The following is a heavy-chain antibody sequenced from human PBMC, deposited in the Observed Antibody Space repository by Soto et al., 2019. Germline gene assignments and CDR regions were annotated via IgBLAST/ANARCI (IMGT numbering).Heavy chain of an antibody. D-gene: IGHD5-12*01. CDR3: VRGYRYFDI. Sequence: SLRLSCAASGFTFSSYTMNWVRQAPGKGLEWVSSISGSSSNIDYADSVKGRFTISRDNAKNSLYLQMNSPRAEDTAVYYCVRGYRYFDIWGHGTMVTVSS. CDR1: GFTFSSYT. J-gene: IGHJ3*02. CDR2: ISGSSSNI. V-gene: IGHV3-21*01.